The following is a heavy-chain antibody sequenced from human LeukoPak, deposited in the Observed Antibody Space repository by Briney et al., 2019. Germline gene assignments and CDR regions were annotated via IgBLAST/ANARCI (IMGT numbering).Heavy chain of an antibody. D-gene: IGHD5-24*01. CDR3: AKGPGMATVKRYLDY. J-gene: IGHJ4*02. CDR1: GFMFTSSS. Sequence: GGSLRLSCAASGFMFTSSSMTWVRQAPGKGLEWVANIKTDGRDEYYVDSVKGRFTVSRDNAKNSLYLQMSSLRVEDTAVYYCAKGPGMATVKRYLDYWGQGTLVTVSS. V-gene: IGHV3-7*03. CDR2: IKTDGRDE.